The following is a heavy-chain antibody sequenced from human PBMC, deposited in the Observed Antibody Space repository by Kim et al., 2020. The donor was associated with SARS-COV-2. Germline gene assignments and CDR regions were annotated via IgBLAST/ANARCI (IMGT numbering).Heavy chain of an antibody. Sequence: SPSFQSQATISADKSLSTAYLQWSSLKASDTAMYYCARQRGWLEGGGMDVWGQGTTVTVSS. V-gene: IGHV5-51*01. D-gene: IGHD2-15*01. J-gene: IGHJ6*02. CDR3: ARQRGWLEGGGMDV.